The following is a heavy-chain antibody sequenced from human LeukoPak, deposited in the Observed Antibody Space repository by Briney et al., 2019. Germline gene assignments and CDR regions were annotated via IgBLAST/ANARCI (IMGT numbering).Heavy chain of an antibody. CDR3: ASPKMTTVTLFDY. J-gene: IGHJ4*02. CDR2: IYYSGST. CDR1: GGSISSSSYY. V-gene: IGHV4-39*01. Sequence: SETLSLTCTVSGGSISSSSYYSGWIRQPPGKGLEWIRSIYYSGSTYYNPSLKSRVTISVDTSKNQFSLKLSSVTAADTAVYYCASPKMTTVTLFDYWGQGTLVTVSS. D-gene: IGHD4-17*01.